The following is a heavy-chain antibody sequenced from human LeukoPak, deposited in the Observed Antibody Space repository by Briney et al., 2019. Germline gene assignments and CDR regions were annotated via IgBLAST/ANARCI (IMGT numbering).Heavy chain of an antibody. Sequence: SETLSLTCAVYGGSFSGYYWSWIRQPPGKGLEWIGEINHSGSTNYNPSLKSRVTISVDTSKNQFSLKLSSVTAADTAVYYCARDQPYQLFPPYYYYYSMDVWGQGTTVTVSS. V-gene: IGHV4-34*01. CDR3: ARDQPYQLFPPYYYYYSMDV. J-gene: IGHJ6*02. CDR1: GGSFSGYY. CDR2: INHSGST. D-gene: IGHD2-2*01.